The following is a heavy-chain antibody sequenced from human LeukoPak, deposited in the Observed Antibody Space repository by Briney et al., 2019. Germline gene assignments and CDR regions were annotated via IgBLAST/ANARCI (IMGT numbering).Heavy chain of an antibody. CDR2: IYYSGST. V-gene: IGHV4-61*01. J-gene: IGHJ4*02. D-gene: IGHD6-13*01. Sequence: SETLSLTCTVSGGSVSSGSYYWSWIRQPPGKGLEWIGYIYYSGSTNYNPSLKSRVTISVDTSKNQFSLKLSSVTAADTAVYYYARYAAGPFDYWGQGTLVTVSS. CDR3: ARYAAGPFDY. CDR1: GGSVSSGSYY.